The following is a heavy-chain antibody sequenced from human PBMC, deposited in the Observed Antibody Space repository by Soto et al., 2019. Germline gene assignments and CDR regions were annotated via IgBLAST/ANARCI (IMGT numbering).Heavy chain of an antibody. CDR1: GFTFSSYE. CDR2: ISSSGSTI. CDR3: AREKTAWPLAYGLEV. Sequence: PGGSLRLSCAASGFTFSSYEMNWVRQAPGKGLEWVSYISSSGSTIYYADSVKGRFTISRDNAKNSLYLQMNSLSAEDTGVYYCAREKTAWPLAYGLEVWGQGTTVTVSS. V-gene: IGHV3-48*03. J-gene: IGHJ6*02. D-gene: IGHD2-21*02.